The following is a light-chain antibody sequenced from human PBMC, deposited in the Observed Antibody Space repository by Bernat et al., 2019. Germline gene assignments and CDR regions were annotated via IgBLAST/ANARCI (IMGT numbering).Light chain of an antibody. CDR1: QSISTY. CDR2: AAS. Sequence: DIQMTQSPPPLSASVGDRVIITCRASQSISTYLNWYQQTPGKAPKLLIYAASNLQSGVPSRFTGSGSGTDFTLTISSLHPEDFATYYCQQSYASQALYTFGPGTKVEL. V-gene: IGKV1-39*01. CDR3: QQSYASQALYT. J-gene: IGKJ2*01.